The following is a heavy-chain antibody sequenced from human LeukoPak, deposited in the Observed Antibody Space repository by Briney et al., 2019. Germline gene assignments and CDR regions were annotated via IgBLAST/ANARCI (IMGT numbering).Heavy chain of an antibody. CDR1: GGSISSSY. CDR2: IYYGGGT. D-gene: IGHD2-21*02. CDR3: ARHRVMGDYYFDY. V-gene: IGHV4-59*08. J-gene: IGHJ4*02. Sequence: PSETLSLTCTVSGGSISSSYCSWIRQPPGKGLEWIGYIYYGGGTNYNPSLKSRVTISVDTSKNQFSLKLSSVTAADTAVYYCARHRVMGDYYFDYWGQGTAVTVSS.